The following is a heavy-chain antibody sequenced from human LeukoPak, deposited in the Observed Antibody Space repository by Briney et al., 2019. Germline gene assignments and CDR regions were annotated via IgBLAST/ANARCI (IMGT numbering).Heavy chain of an antibody. J-gene: IGHJ5*02. CDR3: ARQEYCSGGSCYTWFDP. Sequence: GESLKISCKGSGYSFTSYWIGWVRQMPGKGLEWMWIIYPGDSDTRYSPSFQGQVTISADKSISTAYLQWSSLKASDTAMYYCARQEYCSGGSCYTWFDPWGQGTLVTVSS. V-gene: IGHV5-51*01. CDR2: IYPGDSDT. D-gene: IGHD2-15*01. CDR1: GYSFTSYW.